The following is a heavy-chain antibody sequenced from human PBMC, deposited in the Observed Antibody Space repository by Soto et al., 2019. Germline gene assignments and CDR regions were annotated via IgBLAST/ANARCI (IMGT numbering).Heavy chain of an antibody. CDR2: IKSKVDGGTT. D-gene: IGHD3-10*01. CDR3: TTDRPFTGGGVITT. CDR1: GLTFRNVW. Sequence: PGGSLRLSCSASGLTFRNVWMTWVRQAPGKGLEWVGRIKSKVDGGTTDYAASVNGRYTISRDDSKSTLYLQMNSLKTEDTAVYYCTTDRPFTGGGVITTWGQGTMVTVSS. J-gene: IGHJ3*01. V-gene: IGHV3-15*01.